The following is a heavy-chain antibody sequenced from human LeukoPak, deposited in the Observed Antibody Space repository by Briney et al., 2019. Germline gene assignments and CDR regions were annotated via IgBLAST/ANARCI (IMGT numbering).Heavy chain of an antibody. J-gene: IGHJ4*02. V-gene: IGHV3-30-3*01. CDR2: ISYDGSNK. CDR3: ARDNSKEAAAQNDY. Sequence: PGRSLRLSCAASGFTFSSYAMHWVRQAPGKGLEWVAVISYDGSNKYYADSVKGRFTISRDNSKNTLYLQMNSLRAEDTAVYYCARDNSKEAAAQNDYWGQGTLVTVSS. CDR1: GFTFSSYA. D-gene: IGHD6-13*01.